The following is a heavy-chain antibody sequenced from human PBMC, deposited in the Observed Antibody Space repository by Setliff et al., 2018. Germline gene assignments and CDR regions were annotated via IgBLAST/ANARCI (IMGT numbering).Heavy chain of an antibody. D-gene: IGHD3-22*01. Sequence: LSLTCTVSGGSISSGGYYWSWIRQHPGKGLEWIGYIYYSGSTYYNPSLKSRDTISVDTSKNQFSLKLSSVTAADTAVYYCAREAGYYDSSGPVGVPYYYYMDVWGKGTTVTVSS. CDR2: IYYSGST. J-gene: IGHJ6*03. CDR1: GGSISSGGYY. CDR3: AREAGYYDSSGPVGVPYYYYMDV. V-gene: IGHV4-31*03.